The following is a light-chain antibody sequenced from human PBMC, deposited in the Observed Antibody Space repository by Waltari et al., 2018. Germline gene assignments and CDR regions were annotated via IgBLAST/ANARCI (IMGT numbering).Light chain of an antibody. J-gene: IGLJ3*02. CDR2: EIS. V-gene: IGLV2-23*02. CDR3: CAYVGYSTWV. Sequence: SALTQPASVSASPGPSITISCTGTSSAVGGYNFVSWYQQHPGKAPQVIIFEISKRPSGVSNRFSGSKSGNTASLTISGLQAEDEANYYCCAYVGYSTWVFGGGTKLTVV. CDR1: SSAVGGYNF.